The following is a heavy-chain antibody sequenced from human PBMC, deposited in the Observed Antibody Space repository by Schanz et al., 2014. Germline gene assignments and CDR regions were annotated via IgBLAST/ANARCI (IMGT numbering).Heavy chain of an antibody. Sequence: QVQLVQSGAEVKKPGSSVKVSCKASGGTFSSYGVSWVRQAPGQGLEWVAWISPYNGNTAYAQNLKGRVRMTTDTSTATAYMELRSLTSDDTAVYYCARDRVYRFLKGENRFYFDYWGQGTLVIVSS. CDR2: ISPYNGNT. CDR3: ARDRVYRFLKGENRFYFDY. D-gene: IGHD3-3*01. V-gene: IGHV1-18*01. CDR1: GGTFSSYG. J-gene: IGHJ4*02.